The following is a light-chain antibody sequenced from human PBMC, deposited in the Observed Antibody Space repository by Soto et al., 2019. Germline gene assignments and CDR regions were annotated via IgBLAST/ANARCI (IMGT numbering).Light chain of an antibody. J-gene: IGKJ4*01. V-gene: IGKV1-33*01. Sequence: DIQMTQSPSSLSASVGDRVTITCQASQDISNFLNWYQQKPGKAPKLLIYDASNLETGVPSRFSGSGSGTDFTFISSSLQPEDIATYYCQQYRNLPLTFGGGTKVEIK. CDR2: DAS. CDR1: QDISNF. CDR3: QQYRNLPLT.